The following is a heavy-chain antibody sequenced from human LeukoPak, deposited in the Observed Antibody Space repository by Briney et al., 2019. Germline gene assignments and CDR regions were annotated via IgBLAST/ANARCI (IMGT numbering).Heavy chain of an antibody. J-gene: IGHJ4*02. CDR3: AKDRAYSGSYNIDY. D-gene: IGHD1-26*01. Sequence: GSLRLSCAASGFTFSTYAMSWVRQAPGKGLEWVSGISGSGSSTNYVDSVKGRFTVSRDNSKNTLYLQMDSLRAEDTAVYYCAKDRAYSGSYNIDYWGQGTLVTVSS. V-gene: IGHV3-23*01. CDR1: GFTFSTYA. CDR2: ISGSGSST.